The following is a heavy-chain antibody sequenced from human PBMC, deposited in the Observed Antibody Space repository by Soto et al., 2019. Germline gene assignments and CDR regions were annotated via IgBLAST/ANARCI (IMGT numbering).Heavy chain of an antibody. Sequence: EVQLLESGGGLVQPGESLRLSCAASRFTFSSYTMSWVRQAQGKGLEWVSVISGSDDSTYYADSVKGRFTSSRDNSKNTLYLQMNSLRAEDTAVYYCAKRSSSSTFDYWGQGTLVTVSS. J-gene: IGHJ4*02. CDR1: RFTFSSYT. CDR2: ISGSDDST. CDR3: AKRSSSSTFDY. D-gene: IGHD6-6*01. V-gene: IGHV3-23*01.